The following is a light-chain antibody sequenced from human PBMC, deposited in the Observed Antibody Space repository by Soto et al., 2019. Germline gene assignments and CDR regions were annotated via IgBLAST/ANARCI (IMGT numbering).Light chain of an antibody. J-gene: IGKJ4*01. CDR2: RAS. CDR3: QQTPTFPLT. V-gene: IGKV1-12*01. CDR1: QGITTW. Sequence: DIQMTQSPSSVSASVGDRVTITCRARQGITTWLSWYEQKPGKAPKLLIYRASNLQSGYPSRFSCSGSGTDLTLTISGLQPADFATYYWQQTPTFPLTFGGGTKVEI.